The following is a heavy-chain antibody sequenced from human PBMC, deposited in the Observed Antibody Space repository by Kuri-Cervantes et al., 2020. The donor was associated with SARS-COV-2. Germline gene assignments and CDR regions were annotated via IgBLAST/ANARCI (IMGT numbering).Heavy chain of an antibody. Sequence: ASVKVSCKASGYTFTSYGISWVRQAPGQGLEWMGWINPNSGGTNYAQKFQGRVTMTRDTSTSTVHMELSRLRFDDTAVFYCARNRRTGGYSFGFDLWGQGTLVTVSS. D-gene: IGHD5-18*01. CDR2: INPNSGGT. J-gene: IGHJ4*02. CDR1: GYTFTSYG. V-gene: IGHV1-2*02. CDR3: ARNRRTGGYSFGFDL.